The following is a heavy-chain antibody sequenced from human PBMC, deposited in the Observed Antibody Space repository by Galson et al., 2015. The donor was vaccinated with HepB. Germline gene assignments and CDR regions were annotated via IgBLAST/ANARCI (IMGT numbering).Heavy chain of an antibody. CDR1: GVTFSNYG. J-gene: IGHJ4*02. CDR2: ISYDGRNK. V-gene: IGHV3-30*18. CDR3: AKDPYLYSALAGTMAGFDY. Sequence: SLRLSCAASGVTFSNYGFHWVRQAPGKGLEWVTVISYDGRNKYYADSVKGRFPISRDNSKNMVYLQMNSLRAEDTALYYCAKDPYLYSALAGTMAGFDYWGQGTLVTVSS. D-gene: IGHD6-19*01.